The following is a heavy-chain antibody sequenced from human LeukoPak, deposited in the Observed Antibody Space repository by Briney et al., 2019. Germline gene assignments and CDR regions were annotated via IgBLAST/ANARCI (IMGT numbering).Heavy chain of an antibody. D-gene: IGHD2-15*01. V-gene: IGHV3-23*01. Sequence: GGSLRLSCAASGFTFSSYAMSWVRQAPGKGLEWVSAISGSGGSTYYADSVQGRFTISRDNSKNTLYLQMNSLRAEDTAVYYCAKLAGLVVVAATPYYYGMDVWGQGTTVTVSS. CDR1: GFTFSSYA. CDR2: ISGSGGST. CDR3: AKLAGLVVVAATPYYYGMDV. J-gene: IGHJ6*02.